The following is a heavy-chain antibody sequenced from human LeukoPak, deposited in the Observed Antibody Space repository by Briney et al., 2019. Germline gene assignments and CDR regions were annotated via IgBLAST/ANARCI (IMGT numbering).Heavy chain of an antibody. J-gene: IGHJ3*02. CDR3: ARVRWYCSGGSCYDDAFDI. CDR1: GFTFSSYG. CDR2: ISYDGSNK. Sequence: QTGGSLRLSCAASGFTFSSYGMHWVRQAPGKGLEWVAVISYDGSNKYYADSVKGRFTISRDNAKNSLYLQMNSLRAEDTAVYYCARVRWYCSGGSCYDDAFDIWGQGTMVTVSS. D-gene: IGHD2-15*01. V-gene: IGHV3-30*03.